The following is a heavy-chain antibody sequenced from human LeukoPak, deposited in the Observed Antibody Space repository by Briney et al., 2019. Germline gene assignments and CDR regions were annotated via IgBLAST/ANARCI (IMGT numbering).Heavy chain of an antibody. V-gene: IGHV3-21*04. CDR3: AKSTYWTNPYYFDY. CDR2: ISSSSSYI. J-gene: IGHJ4*02. Sequence: GSLRLSCAASGFTFSSYSMNWVRQAPGKGLEWVSSISSSSSYIYYADSVKGRFTISRDNSKNTLYLQIISLRAEDTAVYYCAKSTYWTNPYYFDYWGQGTLVTVSS. D-gene: IGHD2-8*01. CDR1: GFTFSSYS.